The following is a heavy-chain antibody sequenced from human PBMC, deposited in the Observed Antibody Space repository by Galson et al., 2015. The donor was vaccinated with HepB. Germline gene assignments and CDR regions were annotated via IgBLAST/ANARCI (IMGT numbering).Heavy chain of an antibody. CDR3: ATSRGRVAPIDY. V-gene: IGHV3-33*01. Sequence: SLRLSCATSGFTFSSYGMHWVRQAPGKGLEWVAVIWYDGSNKYYADSVKGRFTISRDNSKNTLYLQMNSLRAEDTAVYYCATSRGRVAPIDYSVQGTLVTVSS. CDR2: IWYDGSNK. CDR1: GFTFSSYG. D-gene: IGHD3-16*01. J-gene: IGHJ4*02.